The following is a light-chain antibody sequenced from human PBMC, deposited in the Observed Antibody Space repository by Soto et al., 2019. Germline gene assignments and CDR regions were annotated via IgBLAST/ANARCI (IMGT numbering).Light chain of an antibody. CDR2: EVR. J-gene: IGLJ1*01. V-gene: IGLV2-14*01. CDR3: SSLTGSTPMYV. Sequence: QSVLTQPASLSGSPGQSITISCTGTSGDVGGYNYVSWYQQHPGKAPKLMIYEVRNRPSGVSNRFSGSKSGNTASLTISGLQAEDEADYYCSSLTGSTPMYVFGNGTKVT. CDR1: SGDVGGYNY.